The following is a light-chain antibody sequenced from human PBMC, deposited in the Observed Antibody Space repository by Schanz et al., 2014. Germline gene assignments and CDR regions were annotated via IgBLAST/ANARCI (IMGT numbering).Light chain of an antibody. CDR3: FSYAGSNNLA. CDR2: EVS. V-gene: IGLV2-8*01. CDR1: SSDVGAYNY. Sequence: QSALTQPPSASGSPGQSVTISCTGTSSDVGAYNYVSWYQQQPGKAPKLMIYEVSNRPSGVSNRFSGSKSGNTASLTVSGLQAEDEADYYCFSYAGSNNLAFGGGTKLTVL. J-gene: IGLJ2*01.